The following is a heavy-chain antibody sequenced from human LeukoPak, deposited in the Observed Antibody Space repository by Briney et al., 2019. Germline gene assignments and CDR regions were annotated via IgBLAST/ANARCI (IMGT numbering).Heavy chain of an antibody. D-gene: IGHD6-19*01. CDR3: ARGGSSGWFDY. J-gene: IGHJ4*02. V-gene: IGHV4-38-2*02. Sequence: SETLSLTCTVSGYSISSGYYWGWIRQPPGKGLEWIGSIYHSGSTYYNPSLKSRVTISVDTSKNQFSLKLSSVTAADTAVYYCARGGSSGWFDYWGQGTLVTVSS. CDR1: GYSISSGYY. CDR2: IYHSGST.